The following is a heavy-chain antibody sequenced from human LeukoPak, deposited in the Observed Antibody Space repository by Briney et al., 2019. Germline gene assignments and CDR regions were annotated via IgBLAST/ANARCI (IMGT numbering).Heavy chain of an antibody. CDR2: INPNSGGT. D-gene: IGHD1-26*01. J-gene: IGHJ4*02. CDR3: ARGWVLLHTDY. CDR1: GYTFTGYY. Sequence: ASVKLSCKASGYTFTGYYMHLVRQPHGQGLEWKGWINPNSGGTNYAQKFQGRVTMTRDTSNSTAYMDLNRLRSDDTAVYYCARGWVLLHTDYWGQGTLVTVSS. V-gene: IGHV1-2*02.